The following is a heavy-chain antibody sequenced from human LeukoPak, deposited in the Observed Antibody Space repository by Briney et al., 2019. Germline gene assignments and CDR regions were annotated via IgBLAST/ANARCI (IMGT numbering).Heavy chain of an antibody. CDR3: ARDQFYAFDI. V-gene: IGHV3-48*02. CDR1: GFTFSSYY. Sequence: GGSLRLSCAGSGFTFSSYYMIWVRYAPGKGLEWVSYISRSSSTIYYADSVKGRFTISRDNAKNSLYLQMNSLRDEDTAVYYCARDQFYAFDIWGQGTMVTVSS. J-gene: IGHJ3*02. CDR2: ISRSSSTI.